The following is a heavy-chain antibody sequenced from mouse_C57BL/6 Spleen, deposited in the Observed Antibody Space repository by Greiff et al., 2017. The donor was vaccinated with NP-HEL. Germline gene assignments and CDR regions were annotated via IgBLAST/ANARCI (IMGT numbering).Heavy chain of an antibody. CDR2: ISDGGSYT. D-gene: IGHD1-1*01. J-gene: IGHJ3*01. CDR3: ARTYGSSQAWFAY. V-gene: IGHV5-4*01. Sequence: EVQLVESGGGLVKPGGSLKLSCAASGFTFSSYAMSWVRQTPEKRLEWVATISDGGSYTYYPDNVKGRFTISRDNAKNNLYLQMSHLKSEDTAMYYCARTYGSSQAWFAYWGQGTLVTVSA. CDR1: GFTFSSYA.